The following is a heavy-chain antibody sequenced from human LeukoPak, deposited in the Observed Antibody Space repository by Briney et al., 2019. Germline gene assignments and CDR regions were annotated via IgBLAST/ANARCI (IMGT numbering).Heavy chain of an antibody. Sequence: PSQTLSLTCTVSGGSISSGSYYWSWIRQPAGKGLEWIGRIYTSGSTNYNPSLKSRVTISVDTSKNQFSLKLSSVTAADTAVYYCARDRWIVGATNRSPDYFDYWGQGTLVTVSS. CDR3: ARDRWIVGATNRSPDYFDY. J-gene: IGHJ4*02. CDR2: IYTSGST. D-gene: IGHD1-26*01. V-gene: IGHV4-61*02. CDR1: GGSISSGSYY.